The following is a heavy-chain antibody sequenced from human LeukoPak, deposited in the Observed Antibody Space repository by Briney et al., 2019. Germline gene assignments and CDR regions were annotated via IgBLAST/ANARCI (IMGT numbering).Heavy chain of an antibody. D-gene: IGHD3-22*01. V-gene: IGHV1-69*06. CDR3: ARAHDSSGFQAY. Sequence: ASVKVSCKASGGTFSSYAISWVRQAPGQGLEWMGGIIPMYGTPNYAQKFQGRVTITADKSTSTAYMELSSLRYEDTAVYYCARAHDSSGFQAYWGHGTLVTGSS. J-gene: IGHJ4*01. CDR2: IIPMYGTP. CDR1: GGTFSSYA.